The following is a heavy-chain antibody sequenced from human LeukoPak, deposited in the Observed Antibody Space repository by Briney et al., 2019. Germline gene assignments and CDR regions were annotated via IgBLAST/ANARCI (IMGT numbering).Heavy chain of an antibody. D-gene: IGHD2-15*01. CDR2: ISSDGGSP. CDR3: AREYCSGGRCQYYFDY. CDR1: GFTFSSYA. Sequence: GGSLRLSCAASGFTFSSYAMHWVRQAPGKGLVYVSGISSDGGSPFHVNSVKGRFTISRDNSKDTLYLQMGSLRAEDMAVYYCAREYCSGGRCQYYFDYWGQGTLVTVSS. V-gene: IGHV3-64*01. J-gene: IGHJ4*02.